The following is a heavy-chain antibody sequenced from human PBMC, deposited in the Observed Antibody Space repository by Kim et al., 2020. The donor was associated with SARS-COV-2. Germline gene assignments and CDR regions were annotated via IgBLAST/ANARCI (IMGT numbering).Heavy chain of an antibody. J-gene: IGHJ6*01. V-gene: IGHV1-69*13. CDR1: GGTFSTSA. Sequence: SVKVSCKASGGTFSTSAISWVRQAPGQGLEWMGGIIHNFGTANYAQKFQGRVTITADDSTSTAFMELSTLTSDDTAVYFCARGDCSGGDCYSRRRKYYY. CDR2: IIHNFGTA. D-gene: IGHD2-15*01. CDR3: ARGDCSGGDCYSRRRKYYY.